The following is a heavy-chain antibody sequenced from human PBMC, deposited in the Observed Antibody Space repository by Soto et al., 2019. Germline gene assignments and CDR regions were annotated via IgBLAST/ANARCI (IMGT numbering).Heavy chain of an antibody. Sequence: SVKVSCKASGGTFSSYAISWVRQAPGQGLEWMGGIIPIFGTANYAQKFQGRVTITADESTSTAYMQLSSLRSEDTAVYYCAGIRFGEGRYYYRMDVWVQGTTAPVSS. CDR2: IIPIFGTA. CDR1: GGTFSSYA. D-gene: IGHD3-10*01. V-gene: IGHV1-69*13. CDR3: AGIRFGEGRYYYRMDV. J-gene: IGHJ6*02.